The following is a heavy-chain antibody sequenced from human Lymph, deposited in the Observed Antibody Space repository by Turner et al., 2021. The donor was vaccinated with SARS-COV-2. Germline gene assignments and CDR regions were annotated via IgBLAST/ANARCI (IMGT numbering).Heavy chain of an antibody. Sequence: QVQLQESGPRLVKPLEPLSLTCPVPGGSMNSNYWSWIRQPPGKRLEWIGYIYYRGSTNYNPSLESRVTISVDTSRNQFSLNLTSVTAADTARYYCARETVNNWVDPWGQGTLVTVSS. CDR2: IYYRGST. V-gene: IGHV4-59*01. J-gene: IGHJ5*02. D-gene: IGHD2-21*02. CDR3: ARETVNNWVDP. CDR1: GGSMNSNY.